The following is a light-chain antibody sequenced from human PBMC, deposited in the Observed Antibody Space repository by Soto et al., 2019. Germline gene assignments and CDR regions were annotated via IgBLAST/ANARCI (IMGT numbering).Light chain of an antibody. CDR1: QSVSNNY. Sequence: LVLTQSRDTLSLSPGERATLSCVASQSVSNNYLASYQQKPGQAPRLLIYGASNRATGIPDRFSGSGSGTYFTLTISKLEPEDFAVYYCQQYGSSGTFGQGTKVDIK. V-gene: IGKV3-20*01. CDR3: QQYGSSGT. CDR2: GAS. J-gene: IGKJ1*01.